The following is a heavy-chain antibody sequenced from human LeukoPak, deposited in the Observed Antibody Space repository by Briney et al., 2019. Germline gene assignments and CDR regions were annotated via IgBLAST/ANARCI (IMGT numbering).Heavy chain of an antibody. J-gene: IGHJ4*02. CDR2: ITTSGGTT. CDR1: GFTFSTYS. V-gene: IGHV3-23*01. Sequence: GGSLRLSCATSGFTFSTYSMNWVRQAPGKGLEWVSAITTSGGTTYYADSVKGRFTISRDNSKNTLYLQMNSLRAEDTAVYHCARPYDSSGYYYAYWGQGTLVTVSS. CDR3: ARPYDSSGYYYAY. D-gene: IGHD3-22*01.